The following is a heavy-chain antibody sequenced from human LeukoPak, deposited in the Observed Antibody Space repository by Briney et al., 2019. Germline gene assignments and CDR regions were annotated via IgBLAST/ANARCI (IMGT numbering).Heavy chain of an antibody. CDR3: ARLNDYSNTPFDY. CDR1: GFTFSSYA. J-gene: IGHJ4*02. V-gene: IGHV4-38-2*01. CDR2: IYYSGST. D-gene: IGHD1-1*01. Sequence: GSLRLSCAASGFTFSSYAMSWVRQPPGKGLEWIGSIYYSGSTYYNPSLKSRVTIYVDPSKKQFSLKLSSVTTADTAVYYCARLNDYSNTPFDYWGQGSLVTVSS.